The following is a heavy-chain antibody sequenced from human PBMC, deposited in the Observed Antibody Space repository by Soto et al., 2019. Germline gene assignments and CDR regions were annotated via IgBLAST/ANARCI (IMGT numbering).Heavy chain of an antibody. CDR2: ISGSGGST. V-gene: IGHV3-23*01. CDR1: GFTFSSYA. CDR3: AKVKTEYSSSWYDFDY. J-gene: IGHJ4*02. Sequence: GGSLRLSCAASGFTFSSYAMSWVRQAPGKGLEWVPAISGSGGSTYYADSVKGRFTISRDNSKNTLYLQMNSLRAEDTAVYYCAKVKTEYSSSWYDFDYWGQGTLVTVSS. D-gene: IGHD6-13*01.